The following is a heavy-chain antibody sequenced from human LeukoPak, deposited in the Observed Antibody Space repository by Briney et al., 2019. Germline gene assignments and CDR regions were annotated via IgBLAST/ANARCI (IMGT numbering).Heavy chain of an antibody. CDR1: GYSISSGYY. V-gene: IGHV4-38-2*02. D-gene: IGHD1-26*01. Sequence: SETLSLTCTVSGYSISSGYYWGWIRQPPGKGLEWIGSIYHSGSTYYNPSLKSRVTISVDTSKNQFSLKLSSVTAADTAVYYCARVPGSYRWGAFDIWGQGTMVTVSS. CDR3: ARVPGSYRWGAFDI. CDR2: IYHSGST. J-gene: IGHJ3*02.